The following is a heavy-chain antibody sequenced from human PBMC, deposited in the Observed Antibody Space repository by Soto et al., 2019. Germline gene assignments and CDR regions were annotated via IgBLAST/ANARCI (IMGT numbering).Heavy chain of an antibody. Sequence: PGGSLRLSCIGSGFTFRSYAISWVRQAPGKGLEWVAGIRGRGDITYSADSVSGRFIISRYNSQNTLYLPMDSMRVEATPVYYCATCPITYLPGYAPFDFRGQRTRVTVSS. V-gene: IGHV3-23*01. CDR1: GFTFRSYA. CDR3: ATCPITYLPGYAPFDF. J-gene: IGHJ4*02. CDR2: IRGRGDIT. D-gene: IGHD1-1*01.